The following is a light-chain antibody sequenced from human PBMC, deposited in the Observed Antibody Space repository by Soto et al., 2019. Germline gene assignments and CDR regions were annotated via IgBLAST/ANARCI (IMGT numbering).Light chain of an antibody. V-gene: IGLV1-51*02. CDR2: EDY. CDR3: GTWDGGLTAWV. CDR1: SSNIGIHY. Sequence: QSVLTQPPSVSAAPGQKVTISCSGSSSNIGIHYVSWYQQLPGTAPKLLIYEDYKRPEGVPDRFSGSKSGASATLGITGLQTGDEADYYCGTWDGGLTAWVFGGGTKLTVL. J-gene: IGLJ3*02.